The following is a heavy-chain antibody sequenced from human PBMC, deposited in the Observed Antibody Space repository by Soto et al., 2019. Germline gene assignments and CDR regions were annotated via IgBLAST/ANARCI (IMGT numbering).Heavy chain of an antibody. J-gene: IGHJ6*02. CDR1: GFTFSSYA. Sequence: GGSLRLSCAASGFTFSSYAMSWVRQAPGKGLEWVSAISGSGGSTYYADSVKGRFTNSRDNSKNKLYLQMNNLRAEDTAVYYCSGGWYYYYYGIDVWGQGTTVTVSS. D-gene: IGHD6-19*01. V-gene: IGHV3-23*01. CDR3: SGGWYYYYYGIDV. CDR2: ISGSGGST.